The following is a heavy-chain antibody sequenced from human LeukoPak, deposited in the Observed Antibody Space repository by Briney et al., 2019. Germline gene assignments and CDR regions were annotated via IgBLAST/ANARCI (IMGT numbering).Heavy chain of an antibody. CDR2: IYYSGST. Sequence: SETLSLTCTVSGGSISSYYWTWIRQPPGKGLEWIGYIYYSGSTNYNPSLKSRVTISVDTSKNQFSLKLSSVTAADTAVYYCARDLSVTTRDDAFDIWRQGTMVTVSS. D-gene: IGHD5-18*01. J-gene: IGHJ3*02. CDR1: GGSISSYY. CDR3: ARDLSVTTRDDAFDI. V-gene: IGHV4-59*01.